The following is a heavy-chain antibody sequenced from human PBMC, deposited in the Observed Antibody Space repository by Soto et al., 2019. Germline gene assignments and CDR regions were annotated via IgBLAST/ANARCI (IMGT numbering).Heavy chain of an antibody. CDR3: ARDFVVVVPAAMTRDYYYSGMDV. CDR2: IIPIFGTA. Sequence: QVQLVQSGAEVKKPGSSVKVSCKASGGTFSSYAISWVRQAPGQGLEWMGGIIPIFGTANYAQKFQGRVTITADESTSTAYMELSSLRAEDTAVYYCARDFVVVVPAAMTRDYYYSGMDVWGQGTTVTVSS. J-gene: IGHJ6*02. D-gene: IGHD2-2*01. V-gene: IGHV1-69*01. CDR1: GGTFSSYA.